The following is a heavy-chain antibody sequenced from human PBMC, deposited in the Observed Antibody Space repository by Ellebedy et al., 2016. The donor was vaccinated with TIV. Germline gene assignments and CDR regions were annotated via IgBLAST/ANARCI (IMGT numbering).Heavy chain of an antibody. V-gene: IGHV3-21*06. CDR3: ARGTVALQPLKYFDY. J-gene: IGHJ4*02. Sequence: GRFTISRDNAKNSLFLQMNSLRAEDTAVYYCARGTVALQPLKYFDYWGQGTVVTVSS. D-gene: IGHD6-19*01.